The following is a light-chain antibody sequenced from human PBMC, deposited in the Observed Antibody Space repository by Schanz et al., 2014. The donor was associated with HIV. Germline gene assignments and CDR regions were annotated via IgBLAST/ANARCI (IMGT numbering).Light chain of an antibody. CDR1: SSDVGTYDY. Sequence: QSALTQPASVSGSPGQSITISCTGTSSDVGTYDYVSWYQQHPGKAPKLMIYDVSYRPSGVSNRFSGSKSGNTASLTISGLQAEDEADYYCSSYTSSRTLEVFGTGTKLTVL. CDR2: DVS. CDR3: SSYTSSRTLEV. J-gene: IGLJ1*01. V-gene: IGLV2-14*03.